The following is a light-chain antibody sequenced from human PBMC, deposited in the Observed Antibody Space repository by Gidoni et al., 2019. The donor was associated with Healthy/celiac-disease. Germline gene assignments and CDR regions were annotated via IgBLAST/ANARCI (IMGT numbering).Light chain of an antibody. J-gene: IGKJ3*01. CDR2: AAS. CDR1: QAISNY. Sequence: FHTTQSPSSLSASVGDRVTITRRARQAISNYLAWYQQKPGKVPKLLINAASTMQSGVPSRFSGSRSGTDFTLTISSLQPEDVATYYCQKYNCATPFTFGPGTKVDIK. V-gene: IGKV1-27*01. CDR3: QKYNCATPFT.